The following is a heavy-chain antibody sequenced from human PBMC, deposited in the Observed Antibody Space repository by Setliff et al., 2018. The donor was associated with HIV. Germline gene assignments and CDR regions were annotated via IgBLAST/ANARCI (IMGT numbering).Heavy chain of an antibody. Sequence: PGGSLRLSCAASGFTFSSYRMHWVRQTPGKGLVWVSRIKTAASVTSYADSVKGRFTISRDNAKNTLYRQMNSLTAEDTAVYYCARAVHSGWYYFDYWGQGTLVTVSS. CDR2: IKTAASVT. CDR3: ARAVHSGWYYFDY. CDR1: GFTFSSYR. V-gene: IGHV3-74*01. D-gene: IGHD6-19*01. J-gene: IGHJ4*02.